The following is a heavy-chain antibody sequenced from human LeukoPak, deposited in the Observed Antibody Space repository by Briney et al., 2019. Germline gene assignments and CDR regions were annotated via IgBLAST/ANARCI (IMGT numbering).Heavy chain of an antibody. J-gene: IGHJ4*02. D-gene: IGHD5-24*01. Sequence: GGSLTLSCAASGFSIRSFWMHWVRQAPGKGLVWVSRVNGEGGYRNYADSVKGRFTISRDNARNTLYLQMHSLRAEDTAVYYCVRDGDDYNFDYWGQGSLVTVSS. CDR1: GFSIRSFW. CDR2: VNGEGGYR. V-gene: IGHV3-74*01. CDR3: VRDGDDYNFDY.